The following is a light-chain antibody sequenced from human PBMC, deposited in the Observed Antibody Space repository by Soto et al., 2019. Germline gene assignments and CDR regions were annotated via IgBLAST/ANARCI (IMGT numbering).Light chain of an antibody. J-gene: IGKJ1*01. CDR1: QSVTSSY. CDR3: QQYTHWPVWT. Sequence: EIVLTQSPGTLSLSPGERATLSCRASQSVTSSYLTWYQQKPGQAPRLLIYGASTRAAGIPDRFSGSGSGTDFTLTISSLEPEDFAIYYCQQYTHWPVWTFGQGTKV. CDR2: GAS. V-gene: IGKV3-20*01.